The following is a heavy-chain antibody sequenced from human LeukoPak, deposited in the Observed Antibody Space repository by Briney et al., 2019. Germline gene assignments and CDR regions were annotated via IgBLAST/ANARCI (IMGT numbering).Heavy chain of an antibody. J-gene: IGHJ3*02. CDR1: GVSISSAGC. D-gene: IGHD4-17*01. V-gene: IGHV4-31*03. CDR3: ARVPPDYGDYVRAFDI. CDR2: IYFSGST. Sequence: PSETLSLTCTVSGVSISSAGCWSWIRPYPGKGLEWIGYIYFSGSTYYNPSLKSRVTISVDTSKNHFSLKLSSLTAADTAVYYCARVPPDYGDYVRAFDIWGQGTKVTVSS.